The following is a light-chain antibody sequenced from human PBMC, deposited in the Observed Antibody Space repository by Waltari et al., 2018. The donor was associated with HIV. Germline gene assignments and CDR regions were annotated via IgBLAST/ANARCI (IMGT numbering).Light chain of an antibody. CDR1: ADDIGHSNF. CDR2: DVY. CDR3: CSYTGGHSHWV. J-gene: IGLJ3*02. V-gene: IGLV2-11*01. Sequence: QSALTQPRAMSGSPGQSVTITCTGSADDIGHSNFVSWYQHHPDKAPKLIIFDVYKRPSGIPRRFSASKSGNTASLAISGLLEDDEADYYCCSYTGGHSHWVFGGGTKVTVL.